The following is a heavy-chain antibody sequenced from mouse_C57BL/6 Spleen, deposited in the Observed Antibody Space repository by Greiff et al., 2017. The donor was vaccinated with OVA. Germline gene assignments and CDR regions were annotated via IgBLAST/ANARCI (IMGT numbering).Heavy chain of an antibody. Sequence: QVQLQQPGAELVKPGASVKLSCKASGYTFTSYWMQWVKQRPGQGLEWIGEIDPSDSYPNYNQKFKGKATLTVDTSSSTAYMQLSSLTSEDSAVYYCARPRHDSDYAMDYWDQGTSVTVSS. CDR1: GYTFTSYW. J-gene: IGHJ4*01. D-gene: IGHD2-4*01. CDR2: IDPSDSYP. CDR3: ARPRHDSDYAMDY. V-gene: IGHV1-50*01.